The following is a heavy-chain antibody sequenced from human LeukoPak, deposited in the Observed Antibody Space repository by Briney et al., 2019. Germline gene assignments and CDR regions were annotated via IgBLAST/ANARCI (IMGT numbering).Heavy chain of an antibody. CDR1: GGSFSGYY. CDR3: ARGPKSSSWGY. J-gene: IGHJ4*02. V-gene: IGHV4-34*01. CDR2: INHSGST. D-gene: IGHD6-6*01. Sequence: SEALSLTCAVYGGSFSGYYWSWIRQPPGRGLEWIGEINHSGSTHYNPSLKSRVTISVDTPKYQFSLKLSSVTAAVTAVYYCARGPKSSSWGYWGQGTLVTVSS.